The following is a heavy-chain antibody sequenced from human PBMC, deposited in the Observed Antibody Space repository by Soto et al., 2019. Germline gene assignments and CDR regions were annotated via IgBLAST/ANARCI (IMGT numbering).Heavy chain of an antibody. J-gene: IGHJ6*02. CDR2: ISGSGGST. CDR3: AKGHSSGDYYYYYYGMDV. V-gene: IGHV3-23*01. Sequence: EVQLLESGGGLVQPGGSLRLSCAASGFTFSSYAMSWVRQAPGKGLEWVSAISGSGGSTYYADSVKGRFTISRDNSKNTLYLQMNSLRAEDTAVYYCAKGHSSGDYYYYYYGMDVWGQGTTVTVSS. CDR1: GFTFSSYA. D-gene: IGHD6-19*01.